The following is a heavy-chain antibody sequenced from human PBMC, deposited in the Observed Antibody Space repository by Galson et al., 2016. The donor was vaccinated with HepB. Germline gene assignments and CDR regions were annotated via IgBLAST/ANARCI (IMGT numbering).Heavy chain of an antibody. D-gene: IGHD3-22*01. CDR2: INAGNGT. V-gene: IGHV1-3*01. Sequence: SVKVSCKASGHTFTTYAMHWVRQAPGQSLEWMGWINAGNGTKYAQKFQGRLTIIRDTSATTTHMELNSLKSEDTAVCYCAAPDYYDSSGYDAFDVWGQGTRVTVSS. CDR1: GHTFTTYA. CDR3: AAPDYYDSSGYDAFDV. J-gene: IGHJ3*01.